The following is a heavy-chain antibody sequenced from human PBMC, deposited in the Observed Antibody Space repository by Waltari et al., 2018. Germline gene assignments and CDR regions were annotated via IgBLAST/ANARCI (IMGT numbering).Heavy chain of an antibody. J-gene: IGHJ4*02. Sequence: QVQLVQSGAEVKKPGSSVKVSCKASGGTFSSYAISWVRQAPGQGLEWMGGIIPIFGTANYAQKFQGRVTITADESTSTAYMELSSLRSEDTAVYCCASGLYCGGDCYRPFDYWGQGTLVTVSS. V-gene: IGHV1-69*01. CDR1: GGTFSSYA. CDR3: ASGLYCGGDCYRPFDY. CDR2: IIPIFGTA. D-gene: IGHD2-21*02.